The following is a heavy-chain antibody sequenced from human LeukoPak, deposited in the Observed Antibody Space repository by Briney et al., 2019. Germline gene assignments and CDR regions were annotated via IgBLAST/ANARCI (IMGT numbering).Heavy chain of an antibody. CDR2: IYTSGST. CDR3: ARERGLWPAYDYCMDV. D-gene: IGHD3-16*01. V-gene: IGHV4-4*07. CDR1: GGSINTYY. J-gene: IGHJ6*03. Sequence: SETLSLTCTVSGGSINTYYWSWIRRPAGKGLEWIGRIYTSGSTDYNPSLKSRVTMSVDTSKNQFSLKLNSVTAADTAVYYCARERGLWPAYDYCMDVWGKGTMATVSS.